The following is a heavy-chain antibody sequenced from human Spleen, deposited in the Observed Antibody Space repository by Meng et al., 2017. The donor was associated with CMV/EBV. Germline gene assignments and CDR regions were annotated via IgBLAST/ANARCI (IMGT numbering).Heavy chain of an antibody. J-gene: IGHJ6*02. CDR2: ISGIGGIT. Sequence: GGSLRLSCEASGFTFTKYWVTWVRQAPGKGLEWVSGISGIGGITNYTDSVKGRFTISRDNAKNTLYLQMNSLRAEDTAVYYCAREGYDFWSGYYPGGWDYYGMDVWGQGTTVTVSS. D-gene: IGHD3-3*01. V-gene: IGHV3-23*01. CDR3: AREGYDFWSGYYPGGWDYYGMDV. CDR1: GFTFTKYW.